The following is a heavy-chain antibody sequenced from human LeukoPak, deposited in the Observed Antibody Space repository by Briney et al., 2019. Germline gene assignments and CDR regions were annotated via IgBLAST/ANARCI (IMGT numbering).Heavy chain of an antibody. V-gene: IGHV1-2*06. J-gene: IGHJ4*02. CDR2: INPNSGGT. CDR1: GYTFTGYY. Sequence: ASVKPSCKASGYTFTGYYMHWVRQAPGQGLEWMGRINPNSGGTNYAQKFRGRVTMTRDTSISTAYMELSRLRSDDTAVYYCARDDTEVSFDYWGQGTLVTVSS. CDR3: ARDDTEVSFDY.